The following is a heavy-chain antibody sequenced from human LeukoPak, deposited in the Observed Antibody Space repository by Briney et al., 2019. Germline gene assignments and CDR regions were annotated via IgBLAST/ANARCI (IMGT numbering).Heavy chain of an antibody. D-gene: IGHD4-17*01. J-gene: IGHJ4*02. Sequence: GALRLSCAASGFTFSSYWMSWVRQAPGKGLEWVANIKQDGSEKYYVDSVKGRFTISRDNAKNSLYLQMNSLRAEDTAVYYCARVPFDYGDYVFDYWGQGTLVTVSS. CDR1: GFTFSSYW. CDR3: ARVPFDYGDYVFDY. CDR2: IKQDGSEK. V-gene: IGHV3-7*01.